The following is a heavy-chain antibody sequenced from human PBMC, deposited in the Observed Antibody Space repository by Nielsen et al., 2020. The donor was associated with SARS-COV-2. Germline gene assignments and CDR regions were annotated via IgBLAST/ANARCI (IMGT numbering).Heavy chain of an antibody. J-gene: IGHJ4*02. V-gene: IGHV1-18*04. CDR2: ISAYNGNT. CDR3: ARDYSSSWYGAFDY. CDR1: GYTFTSYG. D-gene: IGHD6-13*01. Sequence: ASVKVSCKAFGYTFTSYGISWVRQAPGQGLEWMGWISAYNGNTNYAQKLQGRVTMTTDTSTSTAYMELRSLRSDDTAVYYCARDYSSSWYGAFDYWGQGTLVTVSS.